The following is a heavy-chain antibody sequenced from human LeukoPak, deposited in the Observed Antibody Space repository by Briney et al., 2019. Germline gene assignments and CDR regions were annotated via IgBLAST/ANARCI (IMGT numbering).Heavy chain of an antibody. CDR2: ISAYDGDT. CDR3: ARDYLQQFCTGGNCKFDP. CDR1: GYTFTNYG. J-gene: IGHJ5*02. V-gene: IGHV1-18*01. D-gene: IGHD2-15*01. Sequence: ASVKVSCKTSGYTFTNYGISWVRQAPGQGLEWMGWISAYDGDTKFAEKFQGRVTMTTDTSMNTAYMELRSLKSDDTAVYYCARDYLQQFCTGGNCKFDPWGQGTLVTVSS.